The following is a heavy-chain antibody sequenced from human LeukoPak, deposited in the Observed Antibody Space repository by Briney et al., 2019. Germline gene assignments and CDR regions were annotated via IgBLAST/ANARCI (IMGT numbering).Heavy chain of an antibody. V-gene: IGHV4-59*01. J-gene: IGHJ4*02. CDR1: GGSISSYY. CDR2: IYYSGST. Sequence: SETLSLTCTVSGGSISSYYWRWIRPPPGKGLEWIGYIYYSGSTNYNPSLKSRVTISVDTSKNQFSLQLNSVTAADTAVYYCARIGDCSSTSCLGDFHYWGQGTLVTVPS. D-gene: IGHD2-2*01. CDR3: ARIGDCSSTSCLGDFHY.